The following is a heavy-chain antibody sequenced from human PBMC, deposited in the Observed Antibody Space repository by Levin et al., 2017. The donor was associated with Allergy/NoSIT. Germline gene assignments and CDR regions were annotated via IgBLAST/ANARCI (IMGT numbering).Heavy chain of an antibody. V-gene: IGHV4-31*03. J-gene: IGHJ4*02. D-gene: IGHD5-12*01. Sequence: SQTLSLTCTVPGGSISSGGYYCSWIRQHPGKGLEWIGYIYYSGNTSYNPFLQPRLTISLDTSKHQFSLQLRTVTAADTSGYDCARETGYEVDQWGQGTMVTVSS. CDR3: ARETGYEVDQ. CDR1: GGSISSGGYY. CDR2: IYYSGNT.